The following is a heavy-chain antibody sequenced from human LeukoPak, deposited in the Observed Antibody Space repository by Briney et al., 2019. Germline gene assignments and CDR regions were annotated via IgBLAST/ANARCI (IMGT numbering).Heavy chain of an antibody. CDR2: IYSGGST. J-gene: IGHJ4*02. CDR1: EFSVGSNY. CDR3: AKRKLDYDFWSGFYY. D-gene: IGHD3-3*01. Sequence: GGSLRLSCAASEFSVGSNYMTWVRQAPGKGLEWVSLIYSGGSTYYADSVKGRFTISRDNSKNTLYLQMNSLRAEDTAVYYCAKRKLDYDFWSGFYYWGQGTLVTVSS. V-gene: IGHV3-66*04.